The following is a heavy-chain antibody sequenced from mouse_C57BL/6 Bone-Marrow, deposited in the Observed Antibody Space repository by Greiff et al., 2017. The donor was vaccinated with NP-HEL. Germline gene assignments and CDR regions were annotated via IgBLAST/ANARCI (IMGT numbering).Heavy chain of an antibody. CDR2: IHPNSGST. CDR1: GYTFTSYW. CDR3: AREDYYSNYEG. J-gene: IGHJ2*01. D-gene: IGHD2-5*01. Sequence: QVQLQQPGAELVKPGASVKLSCKASGYTFTSYWMHWVKQRPGQGLEWIGMIHPNSGSTNYNEKFKSKATLTVDKSSSTAYMQLSSLTSEDSAVYYCAREDYYSNYEGWGQGTTLTVSS. V-gene: IGHV1-64*01.